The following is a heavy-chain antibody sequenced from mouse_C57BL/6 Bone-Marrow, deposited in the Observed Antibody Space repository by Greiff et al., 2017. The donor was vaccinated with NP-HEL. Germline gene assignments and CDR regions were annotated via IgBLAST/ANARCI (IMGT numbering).Heavy chain of an antibody. CDR1: GYTFTSYW. J-gene: IGHJ4*01. Sequence: QVQLQQPGAELVKPGASVKMSCTASGYTFTSYWITWVKQRPGQGLEWIGDIYPGSGSTNYNEKFKSKATLTVDTSSSTAYMQLSSLTSEDSAVYYCASLAYYSNYCYAMDYWGQGTSVTVSS. CDR3: ASLAYYSNYCYAMDY. D-gene: IGHD2-5*01. CDR2: IYPGSGST. V-gene: IGHV1-55*01.